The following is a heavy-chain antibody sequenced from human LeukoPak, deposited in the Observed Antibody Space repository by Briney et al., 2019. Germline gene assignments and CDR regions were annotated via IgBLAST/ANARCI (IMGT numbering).Heavy chain of an antibody. D-gene: IGHD3-22*01. CDR3: VGGGNYYWAPDY. V-gene: IGHV4-28*06. CDR2: IYFSGSG. Sequence: PSDTLSLTCTVSGYTMSTSNWWGWIRQPPGEELEWIGYIYFSGSGDYNPSLMSRLTMSIHTSKNQLSLKLTSVTALDTAIYYCVGGGNYYWAPDYWGQGTLVTVSS. CDR1: GYTMSTSNW. J-gene: IGHJ4*02.